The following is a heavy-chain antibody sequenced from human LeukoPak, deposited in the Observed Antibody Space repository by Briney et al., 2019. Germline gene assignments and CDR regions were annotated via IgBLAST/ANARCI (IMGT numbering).Heavy chain of an antibody. D-gene: IGHD1-20*01. CDR3: AREYNYNYDY. Sequence: ASVKVSCKASGYTFIGYYMHWVRQAPGRGLEWMGWINPNSGGTDYAQKFQGRVTMTRDTSISTAYMELSRLRSDDTAVYYCAREYNYNYDYWGQGTLVTVSS. CDR2: INPNSGGT. V-gene: IGHV1-2*02. CDR1: GYTFIGYY. J-gene: IGHJ4*02.